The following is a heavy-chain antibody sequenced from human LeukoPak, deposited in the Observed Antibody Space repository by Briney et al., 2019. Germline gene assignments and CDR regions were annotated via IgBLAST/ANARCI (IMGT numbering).Heavy chain of an antibody. CDR1: GGSFSSSSYY. CDR3: ARDKIVVVHEIGDYYYYGMDV. Sequence: SETLSLTCTVSGGSFSSSSYYWGWIRQPPGKGLEWIGSIYYSGSTYYNPSLKSRVTISVDTSKNQFSLKLSSVTAADTAVYYCARDKIVVVHEIGDYYYYGMDVWGQGTTVTVSS. J-gene: IGHJ6*02. V-gene: IGHV4-39*07. CDR2: IYYSGST. D-gene: IGHD3-22*01.